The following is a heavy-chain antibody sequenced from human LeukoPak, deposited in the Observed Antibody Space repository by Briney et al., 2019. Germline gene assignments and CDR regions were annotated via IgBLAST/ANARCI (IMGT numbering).Heavy chain of an antibody. V-gene: IGHV3-23*01. J-gene: IGHJ6*03. CDR3: AKDRDSSSSAVYYMDV. D-gene: IGHD6-6*01. Sequence: GGSLRLPCAASGFTFSSYAMSWVRQAPGKGLEWVSAISGSGGSTYYADSVKGRFTISRDNSKNTLYLQMNSLRAEDTAVYYCAKDRDSSSSAVYYMDVWGKGTTVTVSS. CDR2: ISGSGGST. CDR1: GFTFSSYA.